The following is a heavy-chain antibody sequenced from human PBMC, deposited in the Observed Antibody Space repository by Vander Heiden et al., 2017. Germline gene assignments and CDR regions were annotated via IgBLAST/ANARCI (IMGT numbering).Heavy chain of an antibody. CDR2: IIPILGIA. Sequence: QVQLVQSGADVKKPGSSVKVTCKASGGTFSSYAISWVRQAPVQGLAWMGGIIPILGIANYAQKFQGRVTITSDKSTSTAYMELSSLRSEDTAVYYCARDGEDTAPDYWGQGTLVTVSS. CDR3: ARDGEDTAPDY. CDR1: GGTFSSYA. D-gene: IGHD5-18*01. V-gene: IGHV1-69*10. J-gene: IGHJ4*02.